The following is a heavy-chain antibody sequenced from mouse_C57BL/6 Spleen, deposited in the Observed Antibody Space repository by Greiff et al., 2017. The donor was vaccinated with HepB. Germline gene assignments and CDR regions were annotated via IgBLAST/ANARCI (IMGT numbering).Heavy chain of an antibody. CDR1: GYAFSSYW. V-gene: IGHV1-80*01. J-gene: IGHJ4*01. Sequence: VQLVESGAELVKPGASVKISCKASGYAFSSYWMNWVKQRPGKGLEWIGQIYPGDGDTNYNGKFKGKATLTADKSSSTAYMQLSSLTSEDSAVYFCANPSHYYGSSYDYAMDYWGQGTSVTVSS. D-gene: IGHD1-1*01. CDR2: IYPGDGDT. CDR3: ANPSHYYGSSYDYAMDY.